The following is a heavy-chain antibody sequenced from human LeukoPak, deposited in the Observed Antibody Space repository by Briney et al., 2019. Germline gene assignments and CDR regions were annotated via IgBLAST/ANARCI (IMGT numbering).Heavy chain of an antibody. Sequence: SETLSLTCTVSGDSISSYYWSWIRQPPGKGLEWIGYIFYSGSTNCNPSLKSRVTISIDTSKNQFSLKLNSVTAADTAVYYCARGILTGLDYFDYWGQGTLVTVSS. CDR1: GDSISSYY. V-gene: IGHV4-59*01. D-gene: IGHD3-9*01. CDR3: ARGILTGLDYFDY. CDR2: IFYSGST. J-gene: IGHJ4*02.